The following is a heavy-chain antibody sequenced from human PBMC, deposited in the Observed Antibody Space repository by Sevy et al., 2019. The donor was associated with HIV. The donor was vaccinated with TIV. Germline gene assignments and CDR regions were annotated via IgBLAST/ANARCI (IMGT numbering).Heavy chain of an antibody. J-gene: IGHJ3*02. CDR1: GFNFNTYA. CDR3: AKHVGNPSGAFDI. V-gene: IGHV3-23*01. D-gene: IGHD3-10*01. Sequence: GGSLRPSCAAFGFNFNTYAISWVRQAPGKGLEWVSTISGSGANTFYADSVKGQFTISRDNSQNTMYLQMNSLRADDAAIYYCAKHVGNPSGAFDIWGQGTTVTVSS. CDR2: ISGSGANT.